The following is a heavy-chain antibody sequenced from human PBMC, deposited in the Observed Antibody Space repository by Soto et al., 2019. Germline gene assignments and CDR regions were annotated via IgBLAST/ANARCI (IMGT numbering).Heavy chain of an antibody. Sequence: HPGGSLRLSCATSGFTFSNYWMTWVRQAPGKGLEWVANIRQDGSENSYVGSVKGRFTISRDNTKNSLFLQMNNLRAEDAAIYYCGRERGSKSMDVWGQGTTVTVSS. CDR1: GFTFSNYW. CDR2: IRQDGSEN. V-gene: IGHV3-7*03. CDR3: GRERGSKSMDV. J-gene: IGHJ6*02. D-gene: IGHD2-15*01.